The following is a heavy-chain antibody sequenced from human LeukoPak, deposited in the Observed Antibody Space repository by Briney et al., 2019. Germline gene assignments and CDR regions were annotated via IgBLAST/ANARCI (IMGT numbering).Heavy chain of an antibody. V-gene: IGHV3-64D*09. CDR2: VRSNGGST. CDR3: VKGGDSGWYYFDY. J-gene: IGHJ4*02. CDR1: GFTFSNYA. Sequence: GRSLRLSCAASGFTFSNYAMSWVRQAPGKGLQYVSAVRSNGGSTYYADSVRGRFTISRDNSKNTPYLQMSSLRAEDMAVYYCVKGGDSGWYYFDYWGQGTLVTVSS. D-gene: IGHD6-19*01.